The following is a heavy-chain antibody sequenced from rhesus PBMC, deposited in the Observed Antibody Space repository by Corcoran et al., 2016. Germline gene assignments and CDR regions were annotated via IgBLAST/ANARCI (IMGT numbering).Heavy chain of an antibody. CDR2: IDGNFAGT. CDR1: GGSIRGYY. J-gene: IGHJ4*01. Sequence: QLQLQESGPGLVKPSETLSLTCAVSGGSIRGYYWSWIRQPPGKGLEMIRNIDGNFAGTNYNPSLTIRVTISKYTSNNQYSLKLTSVTAADTAVYYCARGGGTAAFDYWGQGVLVTVSS. CDR3: ARGGGTAAFDY. D-gene: IGHD1-44*01. V-gene: IGHV4-81*01.